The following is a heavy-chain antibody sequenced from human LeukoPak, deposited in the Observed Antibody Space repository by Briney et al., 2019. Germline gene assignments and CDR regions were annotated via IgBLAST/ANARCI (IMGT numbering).Heavy chain of an antibody. Sequence: SETLSLTCAVSGGSISSSNWWSWVRQPPGKGLEWIGEIYRSGRTNYNPSLKSRVIISIDKSKNQFSLKLSSVTAADTAVYYCARDHPITTTGYMDVWGKGTTVTVSS. V-gene: IGHV4-4*02. CDR3: ARDHPITTTGYMDV. D-gene: IGHD3-22*01. J-gene: IGHJ6*03. CDR2: IYRSGRT. CDR1: GGSISSSNW.